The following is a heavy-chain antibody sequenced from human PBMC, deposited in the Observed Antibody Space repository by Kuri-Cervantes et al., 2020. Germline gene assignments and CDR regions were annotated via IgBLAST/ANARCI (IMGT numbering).Heavy chain of an antibody. D-gene: IGHD2-15*01. Sequence: GESLKISCGASGFTFSNYAMSWVRQAPGKGLEWVSAISGSGGSTYYADSVKGRFTISRDNAKNSLYLQMNSLRAEDTALYHCARRYCSGGSCYLFDYWGQGTLVTVSS. J-gene: IGHJ4*02. V-gene: IGHV3-23*01. CDR2: ISGSGGST. CDR1: GFTFSNYA. CDR3: ARRYCSGGSCYLFDY.